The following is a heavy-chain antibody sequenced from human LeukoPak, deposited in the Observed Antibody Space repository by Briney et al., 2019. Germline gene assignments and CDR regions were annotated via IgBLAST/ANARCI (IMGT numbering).Heavy chain of an antibody. D-gene: IGHD2-15*01. V-gene: IGHV3-74*01. CDR3: AKDPRWSYWSFDL. CDR2: INSDGSSI. CDR1: GFTFSSHW. J-gene: IGHJ2*01. Sequence: GGSLRLSCAASGFTFSSHWMHWVRQAPGKGLVWVSRINSDGSSISYADSVKGRFTISRDNAKNTLYLQMNSLRAEDTAVYYCAKDPRWSYWSFDLWGRGTLVTVSS.